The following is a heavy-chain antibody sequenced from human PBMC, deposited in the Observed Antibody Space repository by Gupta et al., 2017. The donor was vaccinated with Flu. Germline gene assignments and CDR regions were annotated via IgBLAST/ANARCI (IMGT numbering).Heavy chain of an antibody. CDR2: INHSGST. J-gene: IGHJ4*02. CDR3: ASSISCSGGSCYSLDY. D-gene: IGHD2-15*01. Sequence: QVQLQQWGAGLLKPSETLSLTCAVYGGSFSGYYWSWIRQPPGKGLEWIGEINHSGSTNYNPSLKSRVTISVETSKNQFSLKLSSVTAADTAVYYCASSISCSGGSCYSLDYWGQGTLVTVSS. V-gene: IGHV4-34*01. CDR1: GGSFSGYY.